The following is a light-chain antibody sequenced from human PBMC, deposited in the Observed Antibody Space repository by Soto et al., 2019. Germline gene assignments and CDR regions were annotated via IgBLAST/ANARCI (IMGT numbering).Light chain of an antibody. V-gene: IGKV1-5*03. J-gene: IGKJ1*01. Sequence: DIRMTQSPSSLSASVGDRVTITCRASQSISTWLAWFQQKPGKAPKPLIYRASSLEGGAPSRFSGSGSGTEFTLTISSLQPDDFATYYCQQYDSYPWTFGQGTKVDIK. CDR2: RAS. CDR1: QSISTW. CDR3: QQYDSYPWT.